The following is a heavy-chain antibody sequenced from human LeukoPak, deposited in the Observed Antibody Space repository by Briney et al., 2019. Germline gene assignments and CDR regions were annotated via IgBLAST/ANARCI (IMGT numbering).Heavy chain of an antibody. J-gene: IGHJ4*02. CDR3: ARQSRDGSKTRGYYFDY. Sequence: GESLKISCQVSGYSFTNYWIGWVRQMPGKGPESMGIIYPADSDTTYSPSFQGQVTISVDKSISTVYLQWSSLKASDTAMYYCARQSRDGSKTRGYYFDYWGQGTLVTVSS. D-gene: IGHD3-10*01. V-gene: IGHV5-51*01. CDR1: GYSFTNYW. CDR2: IYPADSDT.